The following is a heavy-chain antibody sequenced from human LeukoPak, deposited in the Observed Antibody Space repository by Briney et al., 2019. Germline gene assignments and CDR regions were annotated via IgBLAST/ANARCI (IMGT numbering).Heavy chain of an antibody. D-gene: IGHD3-22*01. V-gene: IGHV3-23*01. CDR1: GFTFSSYA. CDR3: AKDLRQTYYDSSGPLDY. J-gene: IGHJ4*02. Sequence: GGSLRLSCAASGFTFSSYAMSLVRQAPGKGLEWVSAISGSGGSTYYADSVKGRFTISRGNSKNTLYLQMNSLRAEDTAIYYCAKDLRQTYYDSSGPLDYWGQGTLVTVSS. CDR2: ISGSGGST.